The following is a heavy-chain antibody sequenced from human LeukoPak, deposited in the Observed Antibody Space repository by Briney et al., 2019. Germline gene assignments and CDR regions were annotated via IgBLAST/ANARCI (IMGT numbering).Heavy chain of an antibody. CDR3: ARSDSSGWYV. CDR1: GFTFSSYA. J-gene: IGHJ4*02. V-gene: IGHV3-30*04. Sequence: PGGSLRLSCAASGFTFSSYAMHWVRQPPGKGLEWVAVISYDGSNKYYADSVNGRFTISRDNSKNTLYLQMNSLRAEDTAVYYCARSDSSGWYVWGQGTLVTVSS. D-gene: IGHD6-19*01. CDR2: ISYDGSNK.